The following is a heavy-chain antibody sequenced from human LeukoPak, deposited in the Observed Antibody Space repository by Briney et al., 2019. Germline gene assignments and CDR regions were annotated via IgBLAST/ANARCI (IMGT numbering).Heavy chain of an antibody. CDR1: GYSITSGHY. CDR2: IYRDGTT. V-gene: IGHV4-38-2*01. J-gene: IGHJ5*02. D-gene: IGHD6-25*01. CDR3: ARGSGYPTGWSWFDP. Sequence: PSETLSLTCAVSGYSITSGHYWGWIRQPPGKGLEWIGSIYRDGTTFYNPSLNSRVTISVDTSKNHFSLKLNSVGAADTAVYYCARGSGYPTGWSWFDPWGQGTLVSVSS.